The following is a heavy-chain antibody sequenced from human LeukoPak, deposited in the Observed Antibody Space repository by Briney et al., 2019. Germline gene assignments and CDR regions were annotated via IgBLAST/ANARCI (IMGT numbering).Heavy chain of an antibody. J-gene: IGHJ4*02. D-gene: IGHD3-10*01. CDR1: RFSFSNYW. CDR3: ARDIASGSGSLDY. V-gene: IGHV3-74*01. CDR2: VKSDGSNP. Sequence: QPGGSLRLFCAASRFSFSNYWMHWVRQAPGKGLVWVSRVKSDGSNPSYADSVKGRFTISRDNAENMLYLQMNTLGAEDTAVYYCARDIASGSGSLDYWGQGTLVTVSS.